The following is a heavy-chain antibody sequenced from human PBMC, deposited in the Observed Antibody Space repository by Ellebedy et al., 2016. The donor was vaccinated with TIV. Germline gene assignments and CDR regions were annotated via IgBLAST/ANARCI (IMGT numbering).Heavy chain of an antibody. Sequence: GESLKISCVASGFSFSSYGMHWVRQAPGKGLEWVAFIRTDGSNKFYTESVEDRFTISRDNVKNIVHLQTNSLRAEDTAVYYCARDRWPYFFDCWGQGTLVTVSS. D-gene: IGHD4-23*01. CDR2: IRTDGSNK. CDR3: ARDRWPYFFDC. V-gene: IGHV3-30*02. J-gene: IGHJ4*02. CDR1: GFSFSSYG.